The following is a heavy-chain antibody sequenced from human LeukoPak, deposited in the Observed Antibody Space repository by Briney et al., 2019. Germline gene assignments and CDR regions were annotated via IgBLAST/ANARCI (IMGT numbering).Heavy chain of an antibody. CDR1: GFTFSSFG. V-gene: IGHV3-23*01. CDR3: AKRGLPAAGNNRFDP. D-gene: IGHD6-13*01. Sequence: GGTLRLSCAASGFTFSSFGMIWVRQAPGKGLEWVSAISGSGGSIYYADSVKGRFTISRDDSKNTLYLQINSLRTEDTAIYYCAKRGLPAAGNNRFDPWGQGAQVTVSS. CDR2: ISGSGGSI. J-gene: IGHJ5*02.